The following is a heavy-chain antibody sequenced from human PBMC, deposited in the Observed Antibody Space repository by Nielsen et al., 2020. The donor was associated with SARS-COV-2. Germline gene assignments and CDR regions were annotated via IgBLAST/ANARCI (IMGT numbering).Heavy chain of an antibody. D-gene: IGHD6-13*01. Sequence: ASVKVSCKVSGYTLTELSMHWVRQAPGKGLEWMGGFDPEDGETIYAQKFQGRVTMTEDTSTDTAYMELSSLRAEDTALYYCAKAPNPLAAAGYYYFDYWGQGTLVTVSS. J-gene: IGHJ4*02. CDR2: FDPEDGET. V-gene: IGHV1-24*01. CDR3: AKAPNPLAAAGYYYFDY. CDR1: GYTLTELS.